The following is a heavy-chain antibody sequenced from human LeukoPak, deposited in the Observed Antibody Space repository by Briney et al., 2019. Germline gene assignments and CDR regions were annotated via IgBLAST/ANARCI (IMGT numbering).Heavy chain of an antibody. Sequence: GVSLRLSCAASGFTFSTFGMNWVRQAPAKGLEWVSYISSSSSTIYYADSVKGRFTISRDNAKNSLYLQMNSLRAEDTAVYYCARDKQDWNYRGVDYWGQGTLVTVSS. CDR2: ISSSSSTI. D-gene: IGHD1-7*01. V-gene: IGHV3-48*04. J-gene: IGHJ4*02. CDR3: ARDKQDWNYRGVDY. CDR1: GFTFSTFG.